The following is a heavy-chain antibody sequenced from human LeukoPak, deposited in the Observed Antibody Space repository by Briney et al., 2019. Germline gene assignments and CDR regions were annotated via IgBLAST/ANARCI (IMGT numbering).Heavy chain of an antibody. CDR2: IIPIFGTA. D-gene: IGHD6-6*01. J-gene: IGHJ4*02. V-gene: IGHV1-69*13. CDR1: GGTFSSYA. CDR3: ASVEYSSSSSFDY. Sequence: ASVTVSCKASGGTFSSYAISWVRQAPGQGLEWMGGIIPIFGTANYAQKFQGRVTITADESTSTAYMELSSLRSEDTAVYYCASVEYSSSSSFDYWGQGTLVTVSS.